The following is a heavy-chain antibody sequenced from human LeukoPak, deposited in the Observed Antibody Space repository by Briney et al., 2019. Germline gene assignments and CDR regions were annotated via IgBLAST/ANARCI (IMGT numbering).Heavy chain of an antibody. CDR2: IIPMFGTA. V-gene: IGHV1-69*13. CDR3: ARDPSVAVTGIYSNYVPYYFDY. J-gene: IGHJ4*02. CDR1: GCTFSSYA. Sequence: ASVKVSCKASGCTFSSYALNWVRQAPGQGLECIGGIIPMFGTANYAQKFQGRVTITADESTSTAYMELSSLRSEDTAVFYCARDPSVAVTGIYSNYVPYYFDYWGQGALVTVSS. D-gene: IGHD4-11*01.